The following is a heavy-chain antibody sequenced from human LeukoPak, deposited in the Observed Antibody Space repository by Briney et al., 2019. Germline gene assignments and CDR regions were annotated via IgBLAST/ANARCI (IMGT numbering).Heavy chain of an antibody. CDR2: IKQDGSEK. CDR3: ARVRISRGSYGFFDY. Sequence: GXSLRLSCAASGFTFSSYWMSWVRQAQGKGLEWVANIKQDGSEKYYVDSVKGRFTISRDNAKNSLYLQMNSLRAEDTAVYYCARVRISRGSYGFFDYWGQGTLVTVSS. J-gene: IGHJ4*02. D-gene: IGHD1-26*01. CDR1: GFTFSSYW. V-gene: IGHV3-7*01.